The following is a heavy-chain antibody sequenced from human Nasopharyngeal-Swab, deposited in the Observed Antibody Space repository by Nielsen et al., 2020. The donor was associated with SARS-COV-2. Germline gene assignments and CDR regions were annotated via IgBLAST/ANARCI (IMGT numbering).Heavy chain of an antibody. CDR3: ARAGGIVVVPAATQLRRFDY. D-gene: IGHD2-2*01. CDR2: IYYSGST. V-gene: IGHV4-39*07. Sequence: RQAPGKGLEWIGSIYYSGSTYYNPSLKSRVTISVDTSKNQFSLKLSSVTAADTAVYYCARAGGIVVVPAATQLRRFDYWGQGTLVTVSS. J-gene: IGHJ4*02.